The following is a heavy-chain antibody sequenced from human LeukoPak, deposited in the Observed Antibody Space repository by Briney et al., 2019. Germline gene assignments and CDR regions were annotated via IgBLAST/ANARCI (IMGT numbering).Heavy chain of an antibody. CDR3: AREREPGRFLEWSTFDP. Sequence: TGGSLRLSCAASGFTFSSYAMHWVRQAPGKGLEWVAVISYDGSNRYYADSVKGRFTISRDNSKNTLYLQMNSLRAEDTALYHCAREREPGRFLEWSTFDPWGQGTLVTVSS. J-gene: IGHJ5*02. CDR2: ISYDGSNR. V-gene: IGHV3-30-3*01. D-gene: IGHD3-3*01. CDR1: GFTFSSYA.